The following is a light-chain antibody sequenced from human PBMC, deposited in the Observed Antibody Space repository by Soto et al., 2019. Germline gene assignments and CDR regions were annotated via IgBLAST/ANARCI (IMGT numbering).Light chain of an antibody. V-gene: IGKV3D-15*01. CDR2: GAS. J-gene: IGKJ4*01. CDR1: QSVSSN. Sequence: EIVMTQSPATLSVSPGERATLSCRASQSVSSNLAWYQQKPGQAPRLLIYGASSRATGIPDRFSGSGSGTEFTLTITSLPSEDFAVYYCHQYNNWPLTFGGGTKVEIK. CDR3: HQYNNWPLT.